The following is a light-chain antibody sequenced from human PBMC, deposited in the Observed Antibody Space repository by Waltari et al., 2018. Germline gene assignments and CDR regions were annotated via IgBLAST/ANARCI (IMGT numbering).Light chain of an antibody. CDR1: NIGGKS. J-gene: IGLJ2*01. Sequence: SFFLTHPPPGPVAPGQTARITWGGKNIGGKSGHWYQQKPGQAPVLVVYDDRDRPSGIPERFSGSNSGNTATLTISRVEAGDEADYYCQGWDSSTDHVVFGGGTKLTVL. CDR2: DDR. CDR3: QGWDSSTDHVV. V-gene: IGLV3-21*02.